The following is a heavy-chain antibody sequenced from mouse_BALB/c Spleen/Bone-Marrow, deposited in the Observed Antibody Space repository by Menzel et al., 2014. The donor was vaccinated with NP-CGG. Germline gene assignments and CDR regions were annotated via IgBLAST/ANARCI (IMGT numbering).Heavy chain of an antibody. CDR2: ISSGGGNT. J-gene: IGHJ3*01. D-gene: IGHD3-1*01. CDR3: ARYGSGTFAY. Sequence: EVKLVESGGGLVKPGGSLKLSCAASGFTFSSYTMSWVRQTPEKRLEWVATISSGGGNTYYPDSVKGRFTLSRDNAKDNLYLQMSSLRSEDTALYYCARYGSGTFAYWGQGTLVTVSA. CDR1: GFTFSSYT. V-gene: IGHV5-9*03.